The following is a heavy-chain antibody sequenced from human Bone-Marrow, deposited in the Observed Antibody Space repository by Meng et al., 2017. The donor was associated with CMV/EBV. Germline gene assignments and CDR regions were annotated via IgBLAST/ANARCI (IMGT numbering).Heavy chain of an antibody. CDR2: IYYSGST. CDR3: ARVVFGEVVGYDY. Sequence: ESLRLSCTVSGGSISSYYWSWIRQPPGKGLEWIGYIYYSGSTNYNPSLKSRVTISVDTSKKQFSLKLSSVTAADPAVYYCARVVFGEVVGYDYWGQGTLVTFSS. CDR1: GGSISSYY. V-gene: IGHV4-59*12. D-gene: IGHD3-10*02. J-gene: IGHJ4*02.